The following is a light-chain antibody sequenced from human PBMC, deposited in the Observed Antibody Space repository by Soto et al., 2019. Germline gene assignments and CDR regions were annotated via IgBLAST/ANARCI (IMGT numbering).Light chain of an antibody. CDR1: SSDIGRYNY. CDR2: EVA. J-gene: IGLJ3*02. CDR3: SSYAGYNTLV. V-gene: IGLV2-8*01. Sequence: QSALTQPPSASGSPGQSVTISCTGTSSDIGRYNYVSWYQQHPGKAPKLIVFEVAQRPTGVPDRVSASKSGNTASLTVSGLQAEDEADYYCSSYAGYNTLVFGGATKLTVI.